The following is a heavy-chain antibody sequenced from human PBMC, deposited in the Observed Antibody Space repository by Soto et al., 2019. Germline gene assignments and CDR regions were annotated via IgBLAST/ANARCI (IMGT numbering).Heavy chain of an antibody. J-gene: IGHJ6*02. CDR1: GFTFSSYW. Sequence: EVQLGEFGGGLVQPGGSLRLSCAASGFTFSSYWMHWVRQVPGKGLVWVSRIKGDGSSMNYADSVKGRFTISRDNAKNTLYVQMNSLTAEDTAVYYCGRGIRNYYGVDVWGQGTTVTVSS. V-gene: IGHV3-74*01. D-gene: IGHD5-18*01. CDR2: IKGDGSSM. CDR3: GRGIRNYYGVDV.